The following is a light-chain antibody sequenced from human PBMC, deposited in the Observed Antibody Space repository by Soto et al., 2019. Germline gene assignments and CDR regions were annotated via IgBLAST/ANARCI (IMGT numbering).Light chain of an antibody. CDR2: GAS. J-gene: IGKJ1*01. CDR3: QQYGRSQT. CDR1: QSVSSSY. V-gene: IGKV3-20*01. Sequence: EIVLTQSPGTLSLSPGERATLSCRASQSVSSSYVAWYQQKPGQAPRLLIYGASSRATGIPDRFSGSGSGTDFTLTISRLEPEDFAVYYSQQYGRSQTFGQGTKVDIK.